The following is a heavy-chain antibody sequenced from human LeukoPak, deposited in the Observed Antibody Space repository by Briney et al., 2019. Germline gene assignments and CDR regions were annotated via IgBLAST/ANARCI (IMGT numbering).Heavy chain of an antibody. CDR2: IYHSGST. D-gene: IGHD2-15*01. J-gene: IGHJ3*02. CDR1: GGSISSSNW. V-gene: IGHV4-4*02. CDR3: ARTDGYCSGGSCWRTFDI. Sequence: SGTLSLTCAVSGGSISSSNWWSWVRQPPGKGLEWIGYIYHSGSTYYNPSLKSRVTISVDRSKNQFSLKLSSVTAADTAVYYCARTDGYCSGGSCWRTFDIWGQGTMVTVSS.